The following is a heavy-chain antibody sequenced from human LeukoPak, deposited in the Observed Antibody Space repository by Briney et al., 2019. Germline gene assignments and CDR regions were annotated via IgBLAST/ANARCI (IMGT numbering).Heavy chain of an antibody. CDR2: IYHSGST. CDR3: ARSYFSVGAFDI. CDR1: GYPIRTGYY. D-gene: IGHD2-8*01. V-gene: IGHV4-38-2*01. J-gene: IGHJ3*02. Sequence: SETLSLTCDVSGYPIRTGYYWGWVRHPPGKDLEWIGSIYHSGSTYYNPSLQSRVNILVATSKNQFSLSLTSVTAADSAVYYCARSYFSVGAFDIWGQGTMVTVSS.